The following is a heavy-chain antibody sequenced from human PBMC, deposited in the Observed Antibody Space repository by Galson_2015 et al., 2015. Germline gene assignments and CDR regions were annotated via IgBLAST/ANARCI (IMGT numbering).Heavy chain of an antibody. Sequence: SLRLSCAASGFTFSSYSMNWVRQAPGKGLEWVSYISSSNSTIYYADSVKDRFTISRDNAKNSQYLQMNSLRDGDTAVYYCARRGLVVPAATNYYYYGMDVWGQGTTVTVSS. V-gene: IGHV3-48*02. J-gene: IGHJ6*02. CDR1: GFTFSSYS. D-gene: IGHD2-2*01. CDR3: ARRGLVVPAATNYYYYGMDV. CDR2: ISSSNSTI.